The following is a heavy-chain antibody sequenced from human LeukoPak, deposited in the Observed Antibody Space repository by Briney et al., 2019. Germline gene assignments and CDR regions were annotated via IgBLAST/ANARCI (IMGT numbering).Heavy chain of an antibody. Sequence: SETLSLTCTVSGGSINSPNYYWGWIRQPPGKGLEWIGSIYYTGSTNYNPSPRSRVTISVDTSKHQFSLKLTSVTAPDTAIYYCARQAIAGAMESWFDPWGQGTLVTVSS. V-gene: IGHV4-39*01. D-gene: IGHD1-26*01. J-gene: IGHJ5*02. CDR3: ARQAIAGAMESWFDP. CDR2: IYYTGST. CDR1: GGSINSPNYY.